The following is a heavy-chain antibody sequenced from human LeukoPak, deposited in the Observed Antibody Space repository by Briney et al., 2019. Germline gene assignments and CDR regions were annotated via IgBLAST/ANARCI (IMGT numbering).Heavy chain of an antibody. J-gene: IGHJ4*02. CDR3: ARDLFSITMVRGIYDY. CDR2: ISYDGSNK. D-gene: IGHD3-10*01. V-gene: IGHV3-30-3*01. Sequence: GGSLRLSCAASGFTFSSYAMHWVRQAPGKGLEWVAVISYDGSNKYYADSVKGRFTISRDNAKNSLYLQMNSLRAEDTAVYYCARDLFSITMVRGIYDYWGQGTLVTVSS. CDR1: GFTFSSYA.